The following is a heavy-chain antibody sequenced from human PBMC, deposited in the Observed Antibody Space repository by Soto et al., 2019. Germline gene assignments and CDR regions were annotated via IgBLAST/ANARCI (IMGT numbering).Heavy chain of an antibody. D-gene: IGHD3-22*01. V-gene: IGHV3-21*01. J-gene: IGHJ6*01. Sequence: EVQLVESGGGLVKPGGSLRLSCAASGFTFSSYSMNWVRQAPGTGLEWVSSISSSSSYIYYADSVKGRFTISGDNAKNPLYLEMNSRRAEYTAVYSCARFHPGGGSSGDYQDDCMDVWGEGTTVAVGS. CDR3: ARFHPGGGSSGDYQDDCMDV. CDR2: ISSSSSYI. CDR1: GFTFSSYS.